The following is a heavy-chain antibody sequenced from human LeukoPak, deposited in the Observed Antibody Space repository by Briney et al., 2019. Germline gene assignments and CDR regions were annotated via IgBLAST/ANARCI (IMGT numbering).Heavy chain of an antibody. CDR3: ARDAVVVPAATDAFDI. D-gene: IGHD2-2*01. Sequence: SETLSLTCTVSGGSISSGGYYWSWIRQHPGKGLEWIGYIYYSGSTYYNPSLKSRVTISVDTSKNQFSLKLSSVTAADTAVYYCARDAVVVPAATDAFDIWGQGTMVTVSS. CDR2: IYYSGST. CDR1: GGSISSGGYY. J-gene: IGHJ3*02. V-gene: IGHV4-31*03.